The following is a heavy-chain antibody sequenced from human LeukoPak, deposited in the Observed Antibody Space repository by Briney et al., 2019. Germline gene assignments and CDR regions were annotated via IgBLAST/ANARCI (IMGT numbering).Heavy chain of an antibody. Sequence: GGSLRLSCAASGFTFSSYGMHWVRQAPGKGLEWVAIIWYDGSNKYYADSVKGRFTISRDNSKNTLYLQMNSLRADDTAVYYCASVGQGGYNSDYWGQGTLVTVSS. J-gene: IGHJ4*02. CDR3: ASVGQGGYNSDY. D-gene: IGHD5-24*01. CDR2: IWYDGSNK. V-gene: IGHV3-33*01. CDR1: GFTFSSYG.